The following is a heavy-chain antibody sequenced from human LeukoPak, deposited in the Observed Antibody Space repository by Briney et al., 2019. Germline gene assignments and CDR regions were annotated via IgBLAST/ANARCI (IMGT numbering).Heavy chain of an antibody. D-gene: IGHD3-22*01. CDR2: IRGNNDNT. Sequence: GDSVKVSCETSGYIFNTYGISWVRQAPGQGLEWMAWIRGNNDNTKYAQKFQSRVTLTTDTSTSTAYMELRGLTSDDTAVYYCARSRAYYYDSSGYQREVAFDIWGQGTMVTVSS. CDR1: GYIFNTYG. V-gene: IGHV1-18*01. CDR3: ARSRAYYYDSSGYQREVAFDI. J-gene: IGHJ3*02.